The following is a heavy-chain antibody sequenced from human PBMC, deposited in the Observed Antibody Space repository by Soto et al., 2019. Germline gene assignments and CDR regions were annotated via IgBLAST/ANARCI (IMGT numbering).Heavy chain of an antibody. V-gene: IGHV3-48*01. D-gene: IGHD6-13*01. CDR2: ISSTSRTI. CDR1: GFTFSGFS. Sequence: GGSLRLSCAASGFTFSGFSMNWVRQAPGKGLEWVSYISSTSRTIYYADSVKGRFTISRDNAKNSLYVQMSSLRAEDTAVYYCASDSSDAFDIWGQGTMVTVSS. CDR3: ASDSSDAFDI. J-gene: IGHJ3*02.